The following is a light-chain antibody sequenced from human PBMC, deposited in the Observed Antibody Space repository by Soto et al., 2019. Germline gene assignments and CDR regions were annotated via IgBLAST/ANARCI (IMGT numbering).Light chain of an antibody. J-gene: IGLJ2*01. V-gene: IGLV2-14*01. CDR1: SSDIGSYNY. CDR2: DVS. CDR3: SSFTTSSTL. Sequence: QSVLTQPASVSGSPGQSITISCTGTSSDIGSYNYVSWYKQYPGKAPKIMVYDVSNRPSGVSNRFSGSKSGNTASLTISGLQAEDEADYYCSSFTTSSTLFGGGTKLTVL.